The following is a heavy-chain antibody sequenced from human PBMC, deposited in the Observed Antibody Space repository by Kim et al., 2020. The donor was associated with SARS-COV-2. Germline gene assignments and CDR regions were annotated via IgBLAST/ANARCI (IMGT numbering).Heavy chain of an antibody. CDR1: GYTLTELS. V-gene: IGHV1-24*01. Sequence: ASVKVSCKVSGYTLTELSMHWVRQAPGKGLEWMGGFDPEDGETIYAQKFQGRVTMTEETSTDTAYMDLSSLRSEDTTVYYCATLDSSGYYKEYYFDYWGQGTLVTVSS. CDR3: ATLDSSGYYKEYYFDY. CDR2: FDPEDGET. J-gene: IGHJ4*02. D-gene: IGHD3-22*01.